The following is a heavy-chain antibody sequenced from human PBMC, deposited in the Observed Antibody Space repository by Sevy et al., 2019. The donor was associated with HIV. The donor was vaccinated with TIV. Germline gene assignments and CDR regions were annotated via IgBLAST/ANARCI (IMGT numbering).Heavy chain of an antibody. J-gene: IGHJ6*02. CDR1: GFTFSKIG. D-gene: IGHD6-13*01. CDR3: AISRGRFEGSSWLYYYYLMDV. Sequence: GGSLRLSCVASGFTFSKIGMHWVRQAPGKGLEWVAVISNDGSDKQYADSVKGRFTISRDNSKDTVYLQMNSLRLEDTAEYYCAISRGRFEGSSWLYYYYLMDVWGQGTTVTVSS. V-gene: IGHV3-30*03. CDR2: ISNDGSDK.